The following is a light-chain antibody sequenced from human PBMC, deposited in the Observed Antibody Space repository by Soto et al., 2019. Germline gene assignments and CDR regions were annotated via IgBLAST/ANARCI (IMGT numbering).Light chain of an antibody. Sequence: DIQMTQSPSSLSASVGDRVTITCQASQAISNYLNWYQQKPGKAPKLLIYDASNLETGVPSSFSGSGSGTDFTFTISSLQPEDIATYYCQQYDNLPLTFGGGTKVEIK. J-gene: IGKJ4*01. CDR1: QAISNY. V-gene: IGKV1-33*01. CDR3: QQYDNLPLT. CDR2: DAS.